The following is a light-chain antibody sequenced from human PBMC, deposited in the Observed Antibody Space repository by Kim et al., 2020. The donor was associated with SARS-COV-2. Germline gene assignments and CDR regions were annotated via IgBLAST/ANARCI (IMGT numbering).Light chain of an antibody. CDR1: QSVSSSY. Sequence: PGERSALSCRASQSVSSSYLAWYQQKPGQAPRLLIYGASSRATGIPDRFSGSGSGTDFTLTISRLEPEDFAVYYCQQYGSSPYTFGQGTKLEI. CDR3: QQYGSSPYT. V-gene: IGKV3-20*01. J-gene: IGKJ2*01. CDR2: GAS.